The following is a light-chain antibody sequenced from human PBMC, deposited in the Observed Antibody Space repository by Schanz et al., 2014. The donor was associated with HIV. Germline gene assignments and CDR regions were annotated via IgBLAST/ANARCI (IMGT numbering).Light chain of an antibody. V-gene: IGLV2-14*01. J-gene: IGLJ3*02. CDR2: GVT. CDR1: SSDVGRYDY. CDR3: SSYTSTSTRV. Sequence: QSVLAQPASVSGSPGQSITISCTGTSSDVGRYDYVSWYQQHPGQAPKLLIYGVTNRPSGVSHRFSGSKSGNTASLTISGLQAEDEADYYCSSYTSTSTRVFGGGTKLTVL.